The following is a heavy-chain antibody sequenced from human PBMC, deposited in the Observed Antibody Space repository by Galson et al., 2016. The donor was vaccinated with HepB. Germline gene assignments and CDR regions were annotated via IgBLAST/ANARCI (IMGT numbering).Heavy chain of an antibody. V-gene: IGHV3-23*01. D-gene: IGHD6-6*01. Sequence: SLRLSCAASGFTFNNYAMTWVRQAPGKGLEWVSLISGSGDGTYYADSVKGRFTISRDNSKNTLYLQMNNLRVGDTAVYYCAKDAKFPNGYSSSDCWGQGTTVTVSS. CDR2: ISGSGDGT. J-gene: IGHJ6*02. CDR1: GFTFNNYA. CDR3: AKDAKFPNGYSSSDC.